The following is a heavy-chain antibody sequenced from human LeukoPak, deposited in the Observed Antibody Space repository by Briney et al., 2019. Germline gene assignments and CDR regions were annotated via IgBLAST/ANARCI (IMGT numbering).Heavy chain of an antibody. Sequence: GGSLRLSCAASGFTVSSNYMSWVRQAPGKGLEWVSVIYSGGSTYYADSVRGRFTISRDNSKNTLYLQMNSLRAEDTAVYYCARVKRDCSGGSCYSYDYWGQGTLVTVSS. CDR2: IYSGGST. D-gene: IGHD2-15*01. J-gene: IGHJ4*02. CDR3: ARVKRDCSGGSCYSYDY. CDR1: GFTVSSNY. V-gene: IGHV3-53*01.